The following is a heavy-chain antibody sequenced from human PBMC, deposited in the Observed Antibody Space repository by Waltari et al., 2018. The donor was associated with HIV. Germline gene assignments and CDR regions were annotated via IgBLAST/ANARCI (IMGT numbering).Heavy chain of an antibody. Sequence: QVQLVQSGAEVKKPGASVKVSCKASGYIFTNYDINWVRQATGQGLVWMGGKNPKRGNTGYAKKCQGRVTRTRNTSISTAYMELSRLRSEDTAVYYCARRGKGDSTGYYYYGMDVWGQGTTVTVSS. CDR3: ARRGKGDSTGYYYYGMDV. CDR2: KNPKRGNT. D-gene: IGHD6-13*01. J-gene: IGHJ6*02. V-gene: IGHV1-8*01. CDR1: GYIFTNYD.